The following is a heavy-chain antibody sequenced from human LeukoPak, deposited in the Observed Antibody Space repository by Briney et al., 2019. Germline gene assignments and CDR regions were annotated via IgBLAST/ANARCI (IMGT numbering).Heavy chain of an antibody. V-gene: IGHV4-31*03. J-gene: IGHJ4*02. CDR3: ARGSGDSGDY. CDR2: IYYSGST. CDR1: GGSISSGGYY. Sequence: PSETLSLTCIVSGGSISSGGYYWSWIRQHPGKGLEWIGYIYYSGSTYYNPSLKSRVTISVDTSKNQFSLKLSSVTAADTAVYYCARGSGDSGDYWGQGTLVTVSS. D-gene: IGHD2-21*02.